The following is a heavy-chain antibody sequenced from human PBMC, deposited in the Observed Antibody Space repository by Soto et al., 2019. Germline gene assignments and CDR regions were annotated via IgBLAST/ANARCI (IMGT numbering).Heavy chain of an antibody. CDR1: GFSFGNYG. D-gene: IGHD6-19*01. V-gene: IGHV3-30*18. J-gene: IGHJ4*02. CDR2: ISHDAKNA. Sequence: GGSLRLSCAAAGFSFGNYGMHWVRQAPGEGLEGVALISHDAKNAYYADSVQGRFTIPRDNSKRMLYLQMNSLRPEDSGIYYCGKTAGGSGWGGDCWGQGTLVTVSS. CDR3: GKTAGGSGWGGDC.